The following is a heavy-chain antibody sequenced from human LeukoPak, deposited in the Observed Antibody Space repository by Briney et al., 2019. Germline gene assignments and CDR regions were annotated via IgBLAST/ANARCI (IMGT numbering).Heavy chain of an antibody. V-gene: IGHV3-33*06. J-gene: IGHJ4*02. Sequence: GGSLRLSCAASGFTFSSYGMHWVRQAPGKGLEWVAVIWYDGSNKYYADSVKGRFTISRDNSENTLYLQMNSLRAEDTAVYYCAKDTEPWIQAYYFDYWGQGTLVTVSS. D-gene: IGHD5-18*01. CDR2: IWYDGSNK. CDR3: AKDTEPWIQAYYFDY. CDR1: GFTFSSYG.